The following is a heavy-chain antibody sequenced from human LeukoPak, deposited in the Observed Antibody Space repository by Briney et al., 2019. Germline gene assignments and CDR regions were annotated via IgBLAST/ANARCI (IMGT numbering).Heavy chain of an antibody. CDR1: GFTFSSYS. CDR2: ISYDGSNK. CDR3: AKDYEQHPDY. Sequence: GGSLRLSCATSGFTFSSYSMNWVRQAPGKGLEWVAVISYDGSNKYYADSVKGRFTISRDNSENTLYLQMNSLRAEDTAVYYCAKDYEQHPDYWGQGTLVTVSS. V-gene: IGHV3-30*18. D-gene: IGHD6-13*01. J-gene: IGHJ4*02.